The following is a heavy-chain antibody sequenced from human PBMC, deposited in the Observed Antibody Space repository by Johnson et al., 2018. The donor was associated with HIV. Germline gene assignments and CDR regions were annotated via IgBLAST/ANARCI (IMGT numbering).Heavy chain of an antibody. CDR1: GFTFSSYA. D-gene: IGHD6-13*01. CDR3: ANGRSSWAGEAAFDS. J-gene: IGHJ3*02. Sequence: EVQLVESGGGVVRPGGSLRLLCAASGFTFSSYAMSWVRQAPGKGLEWVSAISGSGGSTYYADSVKGRFTISRDNSKNTHHLQMNSLRAEDTAVYYCANGRSSWAGEAAFDSWGQGTMVTVSS. V-gene: IGHV3-23*04. CDR2: ISGSGGST.